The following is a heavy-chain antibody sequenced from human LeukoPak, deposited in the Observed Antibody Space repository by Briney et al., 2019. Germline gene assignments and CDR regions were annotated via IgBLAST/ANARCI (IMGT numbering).Heavy chain of an antibody. CDR3: ARAGYYCDSSGYVGPYNWFDP. CDR1: GYTFTSYD. Sequence: ASVKVSCKAAGYTFTSYDINWVRQATGQGLEWMGWMNPNSGNTGYAQKFQGRVTMTRNTSISTAYMELSSLRSEDTAVYYCARAGYYCDSSGYVGPYNWFDPWGQGTLVTVSS. J-gene: IGHJ5*02. D-gene: IGHD3-22*01. CDR2: MNPNSGNT. V-gene: IGHV1-8*01.